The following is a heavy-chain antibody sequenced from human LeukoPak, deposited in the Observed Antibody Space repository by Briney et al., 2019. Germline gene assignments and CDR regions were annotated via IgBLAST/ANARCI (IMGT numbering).Heavy chain of an antibody. CDR3: AKESYYYDSADYFDY. D-gene: IGHD3-22*01. CDR1: GFTFSSYA. Sequence: GGSLRLSCVASGFTFSSYAMSWVRQAPGKGLELVSTLSGSGGNTYYADSVKGRVTISRDNSKNTLYLQMNSLRAEDTAVYHCAKESYYYDSADYFDYWGQGTLVTVSS. V-gene: IGHV3-23*01. CDR2: LSGSGGNT. J-gene: IGHJ4*02.